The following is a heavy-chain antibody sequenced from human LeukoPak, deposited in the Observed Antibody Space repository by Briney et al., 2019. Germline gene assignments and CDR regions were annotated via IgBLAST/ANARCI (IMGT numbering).Heavy chain of an antibody. Sequence: SETLSLTCTVSGGSISSSTYYWGWIRQPPGKGLEWIGSIYYSGSTYYNPSLKSRVTISVDTSKNQFSLKLSSVTAADTAVYYCATRSPYSYGSDYWGQGTLVTVSS. J-gene: IGHJ4*02. CDR1: GGSISSSTYY. D-gene: IGHD5-18*01. V-gene: IGHV4-39*07. CDR2: IYYSGST. CDR3: ATRSPYSYGSDY.